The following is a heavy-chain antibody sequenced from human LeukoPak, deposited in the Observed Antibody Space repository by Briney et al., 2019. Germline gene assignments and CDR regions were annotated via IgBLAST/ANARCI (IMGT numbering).Heavy chain of an antibody. CDR1: GGSFSGYY. J-gene: IGHJ5*02. CDR3: ARGRTLKAWFDP. CDR2: INHSGST. V-gene: IGHV4-34*01. D-gene: IGHD1-14*01. Sequence: SETLSLTCAVYGGSFSGYYWSWIRQPPGKGLEWIGEINHSGSTNYNPSLKSRVTISVDTSKNQFSLKLSPVTAADTAVYYCARGRTLKAWFDPWGQGTLVTVSS.